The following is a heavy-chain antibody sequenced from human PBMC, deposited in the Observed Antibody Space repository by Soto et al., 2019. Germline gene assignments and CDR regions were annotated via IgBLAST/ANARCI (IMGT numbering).Heavy chain of an antibody. CDR1: GASISSYY. CDR2: IYYSGST. Sequence: QVQLQESGPGLVKPSETLSLTCTVSGASISSYYWSWIRQPPGKGLEWIGYIYYSGSTNYNPSLKSRVTISVDTSKNQFSLKLTSVTAADTAVYYCGRHDSSGWYGRYFDYWGQGTLVTVSS. J-gene: IGHJ4*02. D-gene: IGHD6-19*01. CDR3: GRHDSSGWYGRYFDY. V-gene: IGHV4-59*08.